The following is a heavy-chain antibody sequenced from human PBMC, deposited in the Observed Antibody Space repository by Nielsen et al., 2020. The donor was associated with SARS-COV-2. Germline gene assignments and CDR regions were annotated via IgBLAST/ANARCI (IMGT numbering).Heavy chain of an antibody. Sequence: SETLSLTCTVSGGSISSYYWSWIRQPPGKGLEWIGYIYYSGSTNYNPSLKSRVTISVDTSKNQFSLKLSSVTAADTAMYYCARDSSSSHFDYWGQGTLVTVSS. CDR2: IYYSGST. V-gene: IGHV4-59*01. D-gene: IGHD6-6*01. CDR3: ARDSSSSHFDY. J-gene: IGHJ4*02. CDR1: GGSISSYY.